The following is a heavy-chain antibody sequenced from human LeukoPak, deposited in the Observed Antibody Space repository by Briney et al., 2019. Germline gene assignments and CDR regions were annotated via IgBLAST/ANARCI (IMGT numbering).Heavy chain of an antibody. V-gene: IGHV3-66*04. J-gene: IGHJ3*02. CDR2: IYSGGST. CDR3: ARRRDYDAFDI. D-gene: IGHD3-16*01. CDR1: GFTVSSNY. Sequence: PGGSLRLSCAASGFTVSSNYMSWVRQAPGKGLEWVSVIYSGGSTYYADSVKGRFTISRDNSKNTLYLQMNSLRAEDTAVYYCARRRDYDAFDIWGQGTMVTVSS.